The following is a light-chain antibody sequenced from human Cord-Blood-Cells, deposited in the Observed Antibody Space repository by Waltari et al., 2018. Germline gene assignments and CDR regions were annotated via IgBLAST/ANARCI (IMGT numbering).Light chain of an antibody. Sequence: QSALTQPRSVSGSPGQSVTISCTGTSSDVGGYNYVSWYQQHPGKAPKLMIYDVRKRPSGVPDRFSGSKSGNTASLTISGLQAEDEADYYCCSYAGSYPWVFGGGTKLTVL. CDR2: DVR. CDR1: SSDVGGYNY. CDR3: CSYAGSYPWV. V-gene: IGLV2-11*01. J-gene: IGLJ3*02.